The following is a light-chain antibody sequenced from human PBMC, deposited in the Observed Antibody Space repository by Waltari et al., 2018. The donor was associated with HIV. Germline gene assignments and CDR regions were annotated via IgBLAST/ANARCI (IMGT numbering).Light chain of an antibody. CDR3: QTYGGSPIP. CDR2: GTS. CDR1: QNVYNNY. J-gene: IGKJ5*01. Sequence: ETVLTQSPRTLSLSPGEGATLSCRASQNVYNNYVEWYHQKAGQAPRLLIYGTSTRATGIPDRFSGSGSGTDFTLNINRLEPEDFAVYYCQTYGGSPIPFGQGARLEMK. V-gene: IGKV3-20*01.